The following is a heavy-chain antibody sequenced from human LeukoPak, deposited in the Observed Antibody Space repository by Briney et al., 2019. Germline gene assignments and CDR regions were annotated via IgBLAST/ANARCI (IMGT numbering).Heavy chain of an antibody. CDR3: ARDSSHFVVVVTATSPFDY. CDR2: IGSAGDT. D-gene: IGHD2-15*01. J-gene: IGHJ4*01. V-gene: IGHV3-13*01. Sequence: GGSLRLSCAASGFTFISYDMHWVRQVTGKGLEWVSGIGSAGDTYYPDSVKGRFTISRENAKNSLYLQMNSLRAGDTAVYYCARDSSHFVVVVTATSPFDYWGHGTLVTVSS. CDR1: GFTFISYD.